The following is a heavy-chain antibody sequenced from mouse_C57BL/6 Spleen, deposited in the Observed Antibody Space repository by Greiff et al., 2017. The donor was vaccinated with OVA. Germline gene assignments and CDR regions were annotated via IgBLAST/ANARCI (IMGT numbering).Heavy chain of an antibody. V-gene: IGHV1-26*01. D-gene: IGHD2-2*01. CDR1: GYTFTDYY. CDR2: INPNNGGT. CDR3: ASCGVTNFDY. Sequence: EVQLQQSGPELVKPGASVKISCKASGYTFTDYYMNWVKQSHGKSLEWIGDINPNNGGTSYNQKFKGKATLTVDKSSSTAYMELRSLTSEDSAVYYCASCGVTNFDYWGQGTTLTVSS. J-gene: IGHJ2*01.